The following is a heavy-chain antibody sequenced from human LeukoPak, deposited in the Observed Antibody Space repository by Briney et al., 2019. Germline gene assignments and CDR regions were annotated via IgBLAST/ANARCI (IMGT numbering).Heavy chain of an antibody. CDR3: ARERYSSXWYGDYFDY. V-gene: IGHV4-59*01. CDR1: GGSISSYY. J-gene: IGHJ4*02. Sequence: SETLSLTCTVSGGSISSYYWSWIRQPPGKGLEWIGYIYYSGSTNYNPSLKSRVTISVDTSKNQFSLKLSSVTAADTAVYYCARERYSSXWYGDYFDYWGQGTLVTVSS. CDR2: IYYSGST. D-gene: IGHD6-19*01.